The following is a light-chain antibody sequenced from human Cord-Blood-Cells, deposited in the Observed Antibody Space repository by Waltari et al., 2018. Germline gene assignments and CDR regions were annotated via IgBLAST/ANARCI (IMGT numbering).Light chain of an antibody. Sequence: EIVMTQSPATLSVSPGERDTLSRKASQSVSSNLAWYQQKPGQAPRHLIYGASTRATGIPARFSGSGSGTEFTLTISSLQSEDFAVYYCQQYNNWPVTFGQGTRLEIK. CDR2: GAS. V-gene: IGKV3-15*01. J-gene: IGKJ5*01. CDR3: QQYNNWPVT. CDR1: QSVSSN.